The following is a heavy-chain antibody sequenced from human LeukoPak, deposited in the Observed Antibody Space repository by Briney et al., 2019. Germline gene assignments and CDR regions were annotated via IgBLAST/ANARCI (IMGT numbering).Heavy chain of an antibody. CDR2: INHSGST. V-gene: IGHV4-34*01. CDR3: ARAGLYYDFWSGYSNYYYYGMDV. D-gene: IGHD3-3*01. Sequence: PSETLSLTCAVYGGSFSGYYWSWIRQPPGKGLEWIGEINHSGSTNYNPSLKSRVTISVDTSKNQFSLKLSSVAAADTAVYYCARAGLYYDFWSGYSNYYYYGMDVWGQGTTVTVSS. CDR1: GGSFSGYY. J-gene: IGHJ6*02.